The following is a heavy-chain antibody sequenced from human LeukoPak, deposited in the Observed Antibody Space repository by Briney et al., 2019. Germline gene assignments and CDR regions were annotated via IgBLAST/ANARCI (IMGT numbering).Heavy chain of an antibody. V-gene: IGHV3-66*01. Sequence: PGGSLKLSCAASGFTVSSHYMSWVRQAPGKGLEWVSVIYSGGSIYYSDSVKGRFTISRDTSKNMLYLQMNSLRAEDTAVYYCARGGYCSSSICYSLNAFDIWGQGTMFTVSS. J-gene: IGHJ3*02. CDR1: GFTVSSHY. CDR2: IYSGGSI. D-gene: IGHD2-2*01. CDR3: ARGGYCSSSICYSLNAFDI.